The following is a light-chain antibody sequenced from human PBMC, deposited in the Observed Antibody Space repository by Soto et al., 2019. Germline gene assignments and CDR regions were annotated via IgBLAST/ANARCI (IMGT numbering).Light chain of an antibody. CDR3: QQYYSYPPYT. J-gene: IGKJ2*01. CDR1: QGISSY. Sequence: AIRMTQSPSSFSASTGDRVTITCRASQGISSYLAWYQQKPGKAPKLLIYAASTLQSGVPSRFSGSESGTDFTLTISCLQSEDFATYYCQQYYSYPPYTFGQGTKLEIK. V-gene: IGKV1-8*01. CDR2: AAS.